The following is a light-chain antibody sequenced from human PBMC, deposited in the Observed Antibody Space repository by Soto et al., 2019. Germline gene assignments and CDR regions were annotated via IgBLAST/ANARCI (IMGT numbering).Light chain of an antibody. Sequence: DIQMTQSPSSLSASVGDRVTITCRAGQGINNDLGWYQQKPGKAPKRLMYEASTLQSGVPSRFSGSGFGTEFTLTISSLQPEDFATYYCLQHTSYPRTFGVGTKVEI. CDR1: QGINND. CDR3: LQHTSYPRT. J-gene: IGKJ4*01. CDR2: EAS. V-gene: IGKV1-17*01.